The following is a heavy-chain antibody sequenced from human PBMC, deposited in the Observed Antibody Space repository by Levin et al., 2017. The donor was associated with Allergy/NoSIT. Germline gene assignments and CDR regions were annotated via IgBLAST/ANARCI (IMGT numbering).Heavy chain of an antibody. D-gene: IGHD5-18*01. V-gene: IGHV3-30*18. Sequence: LSLTCAASGFGFSGSDMHWVRPAPGKGLEWVAGMSYDGSKKYYVDSVKGRFTMARDNSKNTLYLQMNSLRVEDTAVYYCAKGHGASYGYDTFYYYGLDGWGQGTTVTVYS. CDR3: AKGHGASYGYDTFYYYGLDG. CDR1: GFGFSGSD. J-gene: IGHJ6*02. CDR2: MSYDGSKK.